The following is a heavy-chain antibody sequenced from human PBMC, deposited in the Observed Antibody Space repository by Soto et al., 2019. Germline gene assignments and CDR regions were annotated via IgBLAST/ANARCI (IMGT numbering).Heavy chain of an antibody. J-gene: IGHJ4*02. D-gene: IGHD1-1*01. Sequence: QVHLVQSGAEVKKPGASVKVSCKGSGYTFTSYGITWVRQAPGQGLEWMGWISAHNGNTNSAQKPQGRVTVTRDTATSTAYMELRSLSSDDTAVYYCARGRYGDYWGQGALVTVSS. CDR1: GYTFTSYG. CDR2: ISAHNGNT. CDR3: ARGRYGDY. V-gene: IGHV1-18*01.